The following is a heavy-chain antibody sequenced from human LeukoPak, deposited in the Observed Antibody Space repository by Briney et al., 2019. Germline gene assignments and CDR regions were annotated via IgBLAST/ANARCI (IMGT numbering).Heavy chain of an antibody. CDR1: GITFRNAW. V-gene: IGHV3-15*01. D-gene: IGHD3-10*01. CDR3: GTYYGSGKLGYFDY. J-gene: IGHJ4*02. Sequence: TGGSLRLSCAASGITFRNAWMSWVRQAPGKGLEWVGRIKSKADGGTTEYAAPVKGRFIISRDDSENTLYLQMNSLKTEDTAVYYCGTYYGSGKLGYFDYWGQGTLATVSS. CDR2: IKSKADGGTT.